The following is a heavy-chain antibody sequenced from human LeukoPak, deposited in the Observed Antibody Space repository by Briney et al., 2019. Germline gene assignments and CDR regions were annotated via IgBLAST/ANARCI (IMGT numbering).Heavy chain of an antibody. V-gene: IGHV1-69*06. CDR3: ATYYYDSRNYFDD. CDR1: GGTFSSYA. D-gene: IGHD3-22*01. J-gene: IGHJ4*02. CDR2: IIPIFGTA. Sequence: SVKVSCKASGGTFSSYAISWVRQAPGQGLEWMGGIIPIFGTANYAQKFQGRVTITADKSTSTAYMELSSLRSEDTAVYYCATYYYDSRNYFDDWGQGTLVTVSS.